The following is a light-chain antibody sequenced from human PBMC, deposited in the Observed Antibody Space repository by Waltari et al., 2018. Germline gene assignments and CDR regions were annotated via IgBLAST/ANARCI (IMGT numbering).Light chain of an antibody. J-gene: IGLJ2*01. CDR2: EDT. V-gene: IGLV3-10*01. CDR3: YSIGSSGNPV. Sequence: SYELTQPPSVSLSPGQTARITCSGDGLPRQYACWYQQKSAPAPGLVIYEDTKRPSGIPGRFSGSSSGTVATLTISGAQVEDEADYYCYSIGSSGNPVVGGGTKLTVL. CDR1: GLPRQY.